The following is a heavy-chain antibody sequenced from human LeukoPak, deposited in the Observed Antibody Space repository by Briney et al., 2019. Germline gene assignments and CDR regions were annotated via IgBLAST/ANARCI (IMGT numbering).Heavy chain of an antibody. D-gene: IGHD3-22*01. CDR3: AREVSEGFDF. J-gene: IGHJ4*02. V-gene: IGHV3-48*04. CDR1: GFTFSSHS. Sequence: GGSLRLSCAASGFTFSSHSMNWVRQAPGKGLEWVSYISSSSSTIYYADSVKGRFAISRDNAKNSLYLQMNSLRAEDTALYYCAREVSEGFDFWGQGTLVTVSS. CDR2: ISSSSSTI.